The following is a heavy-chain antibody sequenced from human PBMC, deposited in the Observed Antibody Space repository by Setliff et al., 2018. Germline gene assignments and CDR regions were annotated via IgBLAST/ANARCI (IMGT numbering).Heavy chain of an antibody. CDR3: ATSGFCSAGSCYSFDD. J-gene: IGHJ4*02. V-gene: IGHV4-34*01. CDR1: VTRGSFSGYY. Sequence: PSETLSLTCGVFVTRGSFSGYYWSWIRQPPGKGLEWIGEISPGGSTIYNPSLRSRVTMSVDTSKNRFSLNLTSVTAADTAVYYCATSGFCSAGSCYSFDDWGQGALVTVS. CDR2: ISPGGST. D-gene: IGHD2-15*01.